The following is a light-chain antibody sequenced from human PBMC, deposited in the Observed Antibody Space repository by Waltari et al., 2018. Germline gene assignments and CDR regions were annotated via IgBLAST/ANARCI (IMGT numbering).Light chain of an antibody. Sequence: QSVLTQPPSVSGTPGQRVTIPCSGSTSNIGAGHDVHLYQHLPGTAPKLRIYGNNNRPSGVPDRFSGSKSGTSASLAITGLQANDEADYFCQSFDNMLSGGVVFGGGTKLAVL. J-gene: IGLJ2*01. CDR1: TSNIGAGHD. CDR3: QSFDNMLSGGVV. V-gene: IGLV1-40*01. CDR2: GNN.